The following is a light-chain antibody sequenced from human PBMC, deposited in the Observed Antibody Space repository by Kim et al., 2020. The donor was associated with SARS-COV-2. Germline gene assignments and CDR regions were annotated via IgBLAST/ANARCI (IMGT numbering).Light chain of an antibody. CDR3: QQNGSSPRT. CDR1: QSVSSNC. J-gene: IGKJ1*01. Sequence: TPGERATLSCRARQSVSSNCLAWYQQKQGQAPTLLIYGAASRADGIPERFSGSGSGTDFTLTISRLEPEDFAVYYCQQNGSSPRTFGQGTKVDIK. V-gene: IGKV3-20*01. CDR2: GAA.